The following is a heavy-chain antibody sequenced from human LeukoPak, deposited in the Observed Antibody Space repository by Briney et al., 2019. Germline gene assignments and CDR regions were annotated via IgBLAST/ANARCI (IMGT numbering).Heavy chain of an antibody. CDR2: ISWNSGSI. D-gene: IGHD6-19*01. Sequence: PGGSLRLSCAASGFTFDDYAMHWVRQAPGKGLEWVSGISWNSGSIGYADSVKGRFTISRDNAKNSLYLQMNSLRAEDTALYYCAKEGGWRGFDYWGQGTLVTVSS. J-gene: IGHJ4*02. CDR1: GFTFDDYA. V-gene: IGHV3-9*01. CDR3: AKEGGWRGFDY.